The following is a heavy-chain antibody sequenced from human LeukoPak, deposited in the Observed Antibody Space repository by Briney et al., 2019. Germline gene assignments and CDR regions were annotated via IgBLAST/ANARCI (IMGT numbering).Heavy chain of an antibody. CDR2: IEASSHGGTT. J-gene: IGHJ4*02. V-gene: IGHV3-49*04. CDR1: GFTFGGHT. Sequence: PGRSLRLSCTTSGFTFGGHTMHWVRQAPGKGLEWVGFIEASSHGGTTEYAASVKGRFTISRDDSKSIAHLQMNSLKTEDTAVYYCTRDPGDTDIWYYLDYWGQGNLVTVSS. D-gene: IGHD3-10*01. CDR3: TRDPGDTDIWYYLDY.